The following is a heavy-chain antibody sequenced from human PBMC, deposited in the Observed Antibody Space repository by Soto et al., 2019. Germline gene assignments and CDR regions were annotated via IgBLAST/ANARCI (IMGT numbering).Heavy chain of an antibody. CDR1: GFTFSSYW. Sequence: GGSLRLSCTASGFTFSSYWMSWVRQAPGKGLEWVANIKQEGSEKYYVDSVKGRFTISRDNAKNSLYLQMNSLRAEDTAVYYCASTDYSNYRNYYYYYMDVWGKGTTVTVSS. CDR3: ASTDYSNYRNYYYYYMDV. CDR2: IKQEGSEK. V-gene: IGHV3-7*01. D-gene: IGHD4-4*01. J-gene: IGHJ6*03.